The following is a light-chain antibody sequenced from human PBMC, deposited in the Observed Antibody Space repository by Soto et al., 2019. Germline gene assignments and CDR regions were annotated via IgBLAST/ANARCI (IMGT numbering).Light chain of an antibody. CDR1: QSLSDN. J-gene: IGKJ1*01. V-gene: IGKV3-15*01. CDR3: QQYGNWPPWT. CDR2: RAS. Sequence: IVMTQSPDTLAESPGETVTLSCGASQSLSDNLAWYQQKIGQPPRLLIFRASTRASGIPARFSGGGSGTEFTLTISRLQSEDFAVYYCQQYGNWPPWTFGPGTRVEIK.